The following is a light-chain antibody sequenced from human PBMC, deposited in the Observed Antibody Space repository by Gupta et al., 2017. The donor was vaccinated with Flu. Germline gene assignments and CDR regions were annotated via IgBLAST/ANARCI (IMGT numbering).Light chain of an antibody. V-gene: IGKV3-11*01. CDR2: DAS. Sequence: PATLSLSPGERATLSCRASQSISRYLAWYQQKPGQAPRLLISDASDSATGIPARFSGWGSGTDFTLAISSLEPDDFAVYYCQHRHSSPWTFGQGTKVEIK. CDR1: QSISRY. J-gene: IGKJ1*01. CDR3: QHRHSSPWT.